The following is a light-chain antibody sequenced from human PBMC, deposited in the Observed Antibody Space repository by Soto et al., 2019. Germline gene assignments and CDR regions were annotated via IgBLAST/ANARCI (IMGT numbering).Light chain of an antibody. CDR2: AAS. CDR1: QNIKKY. CDR3: QQSFRTPYT. J-gene: IGKJ2*01. V-gene: IGKV1-39*01. Sequence: DIEMTQSPSSLAASVGGRVTITCRASQNIKKYFNWYQLRPGAAPELLIYAASTLHSGVPSRFSGSGSGTEFTLTITRLQPEDFATYFCQQSFRTPYTFGQGTKVDIK.